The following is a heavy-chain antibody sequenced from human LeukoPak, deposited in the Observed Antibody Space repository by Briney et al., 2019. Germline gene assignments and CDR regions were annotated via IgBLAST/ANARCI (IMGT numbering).Heavy chain of an antibody. D-gene: IGHD3-10*01. J-gene: IGHJ4*02. V-gene: IGHV1-69*06. CDR3: ARDGYYGSGSYFDY. CDR2: IIPIFGTA. Sequence: ASVKVPCKASGGTFSSYAISWVRQAPGQGLEWMGGIIPIFGTANYAQTFQGRVTIIADKSTSTAYMELSSLRSEDTAVYYCARDGYYGSGSYFDYWGQGTLVTVSS. CDR1: GGTFSSYA.